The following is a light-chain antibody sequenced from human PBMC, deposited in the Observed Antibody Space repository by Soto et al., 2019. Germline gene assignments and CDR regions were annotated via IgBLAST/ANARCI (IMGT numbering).Light chain of an antibody. CDR1: QSVSGN. Sequence: EIVMTQSPATLSVSPGARATLSCRASQSVSGNLAWSQQKPGQAPRLLLYGASTRSSGIPARFSGSGSGTAFTLTINSLQSEDFAVYYCHQYNNWPPLTFGGGTKVEI. CDR3: HQYNNWPPLT. V-gene: IGKV3-15*01. J-gene: IGKJ4*01. CDR2: GAS.